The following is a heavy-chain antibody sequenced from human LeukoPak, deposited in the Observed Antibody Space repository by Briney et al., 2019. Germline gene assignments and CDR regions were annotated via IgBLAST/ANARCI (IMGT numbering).Heavy chain of an antibody. J-gene: IGHJ4*02. Sequence: GGSLRLSCAASGFTFSSYWMSWVRQAPGKGLEWVSAISGSGGSTYYADSVKGRFTISRDNSKNTLYPQMNSLRAEDTAVYYCAKVPVAGPFDYWGQGTLVTVSS. D-gene: IGHD6-19*01. CDR1: GFTFSSYW. V-gene: IGHV3-23*01. CDR3: AKVPVAGPFDY. CDR2: ISGSGGST.